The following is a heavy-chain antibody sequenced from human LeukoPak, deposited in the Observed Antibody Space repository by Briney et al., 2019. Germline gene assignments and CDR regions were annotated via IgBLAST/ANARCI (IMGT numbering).Heavy chain of an antibody. V-gene: IGHV4-34*01. CDR1: GGSFSGHY. CDR2: INHNGIT. D-gene: IGHD3-16*01. Sequence: PSEILSLTCAAYGGSFSGHYWTWIRQPPGKGLEWIGEINHNGITNYNPSPKSRVTISVDTSKNQFSLELRSVTAADTAVYYCARSVSGGLECDSWAQGSLVTVSS. CDR3: ARSVSGGLECDS. J-gene: IGHJ4*02.